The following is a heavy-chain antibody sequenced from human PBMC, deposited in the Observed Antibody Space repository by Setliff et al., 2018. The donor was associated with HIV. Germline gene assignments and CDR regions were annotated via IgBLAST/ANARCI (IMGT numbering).Heavy chain of an antibody. J-gene: IGHJ4*02. V-gene: IGHV3-53*01. CDR1: GIPVSGIY. CDR2: IGTGGDT. Sequence: GGSLRLSCVASGIPVSGIYMTWVRQAAGKGLEWVSAIGTGGDTYYVDSVKGRFTISRDNSKNTLYLQMNSLRVEDTAIYYCAKRGGRDGYPEDCWGQGTLVTVSS. D-gene: IGHD5-12*01. CDR3: AKRGGRDGYPEDC.